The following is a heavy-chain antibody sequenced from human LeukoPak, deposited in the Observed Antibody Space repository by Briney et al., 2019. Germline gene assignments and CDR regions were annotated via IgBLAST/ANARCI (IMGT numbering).Heavy chain of an antibody. CDR2: ISGSGGST. D-gene: IGHD2-2*02. V-gene: IGHV3-23*01. CDR3: AKDRGGYCSSTSCYTGIGWFDP. CDR1: GFTFSSYA. Sequence: TGGSLRLSCAASGFTFSSYAMSWVRQAPGKGLEWVSAISGSGGSTYYADSVKGRFTISRDNSKNTLYLQMNSLSAEDTAVYYCAKDRGGYCSSTSCYTGIGWFDPWGQGTLVTVSS. J-gene: IGHJ5*02.